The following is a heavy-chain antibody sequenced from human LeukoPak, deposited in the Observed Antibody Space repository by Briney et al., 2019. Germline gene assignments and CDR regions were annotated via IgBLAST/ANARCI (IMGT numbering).Heavy chain of an antibody. CDR1: GYTFTSYA. D-gene: IGHD2-2*01. CDR2: INAGNGNT. Sequence: ASVKVSCKASGYTFTSYAMHWVRQATGQRLEWMGWINAGNGNTKYSQKFQGRVTTTRDTSASTAYMELSSLRSEDTAVYYCARDVVVVPAVKRYYYYGMDVWGKGTTVTVSS. CDR3: ARDVVVVPAVKRYYYYGMDV. J-gene: IGHJ6*04. V-gene: IGHV1-3*01.